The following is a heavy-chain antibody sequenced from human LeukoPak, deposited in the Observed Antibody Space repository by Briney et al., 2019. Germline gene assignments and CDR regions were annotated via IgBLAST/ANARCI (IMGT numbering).Heavy chain of an antibody. D-gene: IGHD3-22*01. CDR2: ISYDGGHK. CDR1: GLNFNSHA. CDR3: ARDYYYDGRGYYDY. J-gene: IGHJ4*02. V-gene: IGHV3-30-3*01. Sequence: GGSLRLSCAASGLNFNSHAMRWARQAPGKGLEWVTYISYDGGHKNYADSVKGRFTISRDNSKNTLYLQMDSLRAEDTAVYYCARDYYYDGRGYYDYWGQGTLVTVSS.